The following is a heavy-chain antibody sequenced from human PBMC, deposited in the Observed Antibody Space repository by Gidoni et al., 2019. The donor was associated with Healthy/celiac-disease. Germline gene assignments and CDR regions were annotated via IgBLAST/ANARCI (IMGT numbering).Heavy chain of an antibody. D-gene: IGHD2-21*02. V-gene: IGHV4-59*01. Sequence: QVQLQESGPGLVKPSETLSLTSTVSGGSISSYYWSWIRQPPGKGLECIGYIYYSGSTNYNPSLKSRVTISVDTSKNQFSLKLSSVTASDTAVYYCARASDGGNSPFDYWGQGTLVTVSS. CDR1: GGSISSYY. CDR3: ARASDGGNSPFDY. J-gene: IGHJ4*02. CDR2: IYYSGST.